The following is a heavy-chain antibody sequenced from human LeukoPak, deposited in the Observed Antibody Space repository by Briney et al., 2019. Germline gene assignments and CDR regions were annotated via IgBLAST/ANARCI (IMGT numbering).Heavy chain of an antibody. J-gene: IGHJ4*02. CDR2: INPDGSTT. Sequence: GGSLRLSCAASGFTFSNYWMHWVRQDPGKGLVWVSFINPDGSTTNYADSVKGRFTISRDNAKNALYLQMNSLRAEDTAVYYCARDRGGSSWPKGAFDYRGQGTLVTVSS. CDR1: GFTFSNYW. CDR3: ARDRGGSSWPKGAFDY. D-gene: IGHD6-13*01. V-gene: IGHV3-74*01.